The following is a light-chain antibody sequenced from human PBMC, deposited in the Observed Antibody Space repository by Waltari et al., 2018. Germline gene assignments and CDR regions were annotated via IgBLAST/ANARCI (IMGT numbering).Light chain of an antibody. CDR2: KVS. J-gene: IGKJ2*03. CDR1: QSLLHSNGNTY. CDR3: MQGTHFPYS. Sequence: VVMTQSPLSLPITPGQPASMTCRSSQSLLHSNGNTYLSWFLQKPGQPPRRLIYKVSNRDSVVPDRFSGSGAGTDFTLKISRVEAEDVGVYYCMQGTHFPYSFGQGTKVEIK. V-gene: IGKV2-30*02.